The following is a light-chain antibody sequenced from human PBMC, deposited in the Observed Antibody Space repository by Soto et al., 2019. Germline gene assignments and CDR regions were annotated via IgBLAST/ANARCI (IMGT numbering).Light chain of an antibody. Sequence: QSVLTQPASVSGSPGESITISCTGTSSDVGTYNLVTWYQQHPGRVPKLILYEGNKRPSGVSSRFSASKSGNTASLTISGLQAEDEADYYCSSYTSSSTYVFGTGTKVTVL. CDR1: SSDVGTYNL. CDR2: EGN. CDR3: SSYTSSSTYV. J-gene: IGLJ1*01. V-gene: IGLV2-14*02.